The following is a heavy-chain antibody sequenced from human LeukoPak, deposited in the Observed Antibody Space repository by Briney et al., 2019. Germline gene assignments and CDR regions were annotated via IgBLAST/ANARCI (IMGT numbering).Heavy chain of an antibody. CDR3: ANTMYSSAWSPFDY. Sequence: GGSLRLSCAASTFTFSSYGMHWVRQAPGKGLEWLAFIQYDGNERYYAGSVKGRFTISRDNSKNTLYLQMNSLRPEDTALYYCANTMYSSAWSPFDYWGRGTLVTVSS. CDR2: IQYDGNER. CDR1: TFTFSSYG. V-gene: IGHV3-30*02. J-gene: IGHJ4*02. D-gene: IGHD6-19*01.